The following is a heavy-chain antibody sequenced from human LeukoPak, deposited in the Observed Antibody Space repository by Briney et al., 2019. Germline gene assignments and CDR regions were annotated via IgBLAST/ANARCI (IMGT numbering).Heavy chain of an antibody. CDR1: GYSISGAYY. CDR3: ARRPLGAFGELLIFDY. V-gene: IGHV4-38-2*02. D-gene: IGHD3-16*01. CDR2: INHSGTT. Sequence: SETLSLTCTVSGYSISGAYYWGWIRQPPGKGLEWIGDINHSGTTKYTPSLKGRVTISIDTSNTQFSLKVHSVTAADPAGYYRARRPLGAFGELLIFDYGGAGILVTVSS. J-gene: IGHJ4*02.